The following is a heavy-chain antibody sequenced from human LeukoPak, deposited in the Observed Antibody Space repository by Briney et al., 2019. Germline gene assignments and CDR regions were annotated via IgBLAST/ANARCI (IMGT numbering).Heavy chain of an antibody. CDR3: AKDRGKPRIAAAGTGNYYYGMDV. CDR2: ISYDGSNK. J-gene: IGHJ6*02. D-gene: IGHD6-13*01. Sequence: GGSLRLSCAASGFTFSSYGMHWVRQAPGKGLEWVAVISYDGSNKYYADSVKGRFTISRDNSKNTLYLQMNSLRAEDTAVYYCAKDRGKPRIAAAGTGNYYYGMDVWGQGTTVTVSS. V-gene: IGHV3-30*18. CDR1: GFTFSSYG.